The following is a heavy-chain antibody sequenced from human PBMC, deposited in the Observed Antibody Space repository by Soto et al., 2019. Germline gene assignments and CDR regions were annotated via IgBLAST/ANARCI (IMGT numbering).Heavy chain of an antibody. D-gene: IGHD2-2*01. Sequence: QVQLVQSGGEVKRPGASVKVSCKTSGYTCSNYGITWVRQAPGQPLEWLGWISLYSDGTNYAQKFQGRVSMTTDTSTTTAYMELRSLRSDDTAVYYCVRVVPGAEAWFGPWGQGTLVTVSS. CDR3: VRVVPGAEAWFGP. CDR2: ISLYSDGT. J-gene: IGHJ5*02. CDR1: GYTCSNYG. V-gene: IGHV1-18*01.